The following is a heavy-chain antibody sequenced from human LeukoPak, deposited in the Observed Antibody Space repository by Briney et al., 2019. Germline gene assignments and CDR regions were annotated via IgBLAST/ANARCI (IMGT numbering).Heavy chain of an antibody. V-gene: IGHV4-61*09. CDR3: ARAKKRSGRSRNFYLDV. D-gene: IGHD1-26*01. CDR2: IYSSGTAT. CDR1: DDPINSGVYY. J-gene: IGHJ6*03. Sequence: SETLSLTCTVSDDPINSGVYYWNWIRQPAGKGLEWIGHIYSSGTATNSNPSLKSRVAISLDTSKNHFSLKLSSVTAADTAVYYCARAKKRSGRSRNFYLDVWGKGTTVTVSS.